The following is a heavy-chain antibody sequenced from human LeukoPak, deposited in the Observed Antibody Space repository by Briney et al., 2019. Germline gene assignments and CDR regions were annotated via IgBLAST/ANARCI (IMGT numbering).Heavy chain of an antibody. CDR2: IDPSDSYT. D-gene: IGHD2-2*01. Sequence: PGESLQISCQGSGSSFTSYWISWVRQMPGKGLEWMGRIDPSDSYTNYSPSFQGHVTISADKSTSTAYLQWSSLKASDTAMYYCARGYCSSTSCYVDWFDPWGQGTLVTVSS. J-gene: IGHJ5*02. CDR3: ARGYCSSTSCYVDWFDP. CDR1: GSSFTSYW. V-gene: IGHV5-10-1*01.